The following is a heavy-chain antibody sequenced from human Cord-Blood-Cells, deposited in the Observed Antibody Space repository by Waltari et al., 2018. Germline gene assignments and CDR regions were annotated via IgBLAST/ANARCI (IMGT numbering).Heavy chain of an antibody. CDR3: ARGATQYSSSDY. CDR2: IKKDGSEK. V-gene: IGHV3-7*01. CDR1: GLPLGPYW. Sequence: EVQLVESGGGVVQPGGTLRLPCAASGLPLGPYWMSWVRQAPGKGLERVANIKKDGSEKYYVDSVKGRFTISRDNAKNSLYLQMNSLRAEDTAVYYCARGATQYSSSDYWGQGTLVTVSS. J-gene: IGHJ4*02. D-gene: IGHD6-6*01.